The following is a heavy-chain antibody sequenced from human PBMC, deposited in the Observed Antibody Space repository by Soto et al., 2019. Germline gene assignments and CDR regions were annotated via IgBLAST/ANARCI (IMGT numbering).Heavy chain of an antibody. J-gene: IGHJ4*02. D-gene: IGHD4-4*01. CDR1: GFTFSSYG. CDR2: ISGRGGNT. CDR3: AKERTVTTADFDY. Sequence: LRLSCAASGFTFSSYGMSWVRQAPGKGLEWVSSISGRGGNTYYADSVKGRFTISRDNSKNTLYLQMNSLRVEDTAVYYCAKERTVTTADFDYWGQGTLVTVSS. V-gene: IGHV3-23*01.